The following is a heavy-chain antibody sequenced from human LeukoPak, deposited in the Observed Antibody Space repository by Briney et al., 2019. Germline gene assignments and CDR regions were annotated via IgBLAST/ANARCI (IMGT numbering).Heavy chain of an antibody. D-gene: IGHD3-22*01. J-gene: IGHJ4*02. CDR3: AKQPGSVVDSSGSLSRH. CDR2: ISGSGAST. V-gene: IGHV3-23*01. Sequence: GGSLRLSCAASGFTFSSYAMSWVRQAPGKGLEWVSTISGSGASTYYADSVKGRFTISRDNSKDTLYLQMNSLRAEDTAVYYCAKQPGSVVDSSGSLSRHWGQGALGTVSS. CDR1: GFTFSSYA.